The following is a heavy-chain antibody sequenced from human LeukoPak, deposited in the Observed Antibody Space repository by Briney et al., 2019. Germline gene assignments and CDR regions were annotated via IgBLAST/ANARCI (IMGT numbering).Heavy chain of an antibody. CDR1: GFTFSNYS. CDR3: AREFGYCSGGSCYSFGYYFDY. CDR2: ISSSSSYI. J-gene: IGHJ4*02. V-gene: IGHV3-21*01. D-gene: IGHD2-15*01. Sequence: GGSLRLSCAASGFTFSNYSMNWVRQAPGKGLEWVSSISSSSSYIYYADSVKGRFTISRDNAKNSLYLQMNSLRAEDTAVYYCAREFGYCSGGSCYSFGYYFDYWGQGTLVTVSS.